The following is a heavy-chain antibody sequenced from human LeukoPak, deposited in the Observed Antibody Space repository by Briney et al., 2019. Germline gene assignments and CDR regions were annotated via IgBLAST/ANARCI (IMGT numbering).Heavy chain of an antibody. Sequence: PSETLSLTCTVSGDSINNHYWSWIRQSPGKGLEWIGYIYHTGRTNYNPSLKSRLTISVDTSNNQFSLNLRSVTAADTAIYYCAKHLAGYGDYFDYWGQGTLVTVSS. CDR1: GDSINNHY. CDR3: AKHLAGYGDYFDY. V-gene: IGHV4-59*08. D-gene: IGHD3-3*02. CDR2: IYHTGRT. J-gene: IGHJ4*02.